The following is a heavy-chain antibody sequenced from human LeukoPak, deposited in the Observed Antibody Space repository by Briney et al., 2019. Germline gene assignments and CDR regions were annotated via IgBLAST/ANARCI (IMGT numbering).Heavy chain of an antibody. CDR2: ISGSGGST. D-gene: IGHD2-15*01. J-gene: IGHJ3*02. V-gene: IGHV3-23*01. CDR3: AKGRYCSGGSCYSGLDAFDI. Sequence: PGGSLRLSCAASGFTFSSYAMSWVRQAPGKGLEWVSAISGSGGSTYYADSVKGRFTISRDNSKNTLYLQMNSLRAEDTAVYYCAKGRYCSGGSCYSGLDAFDIWGQGTMVTVSS. CDR1: GFTFSSYA.